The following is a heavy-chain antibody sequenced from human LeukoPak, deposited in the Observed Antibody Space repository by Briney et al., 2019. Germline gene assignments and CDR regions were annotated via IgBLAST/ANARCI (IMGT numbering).Heavy chain of an antibody. CDR1: GLTFSSYG. CDR3: AKGRGWEASYYYYYMDV. V-gene: IGHV3-30*02. CDR2: IRYDGSNK. Sequence: GGSLRLSCAASGLTFSSYGIHWVRQAPGKGLEWVAFIRYDGSNKYYTDSVKGRFTISRDNSKNTLYLQMNSLRAEDTAVYYCAKGRGWEASYYYYYMDVWGKGTTVTISS. D-gene: IGHD1-26*01. J-gene: IGHJ6*03.